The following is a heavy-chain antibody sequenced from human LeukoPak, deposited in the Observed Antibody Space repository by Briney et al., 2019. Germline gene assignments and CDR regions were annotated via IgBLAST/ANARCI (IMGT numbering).Heavy chain of an antibody. D-gene: IGHD3-22*01. CDR3: ARERGSSGLPPRRYYFDY. J-gene: IGHJ4*02. CDR1: GFTFSSYG. V-gene: IGHV3-30*02. CDR2: IRYDGSNK. Sequence: GGSLRLSCAASGFTFSSYGMHWVRQAPGKGLEWVAFIRYDGSNKYYADSVKGRFTISRDNSKNTLYLQMNSLRAEDTAVYYCARERGSSGLPPRRYYFDYWGQGTLVTVSS.